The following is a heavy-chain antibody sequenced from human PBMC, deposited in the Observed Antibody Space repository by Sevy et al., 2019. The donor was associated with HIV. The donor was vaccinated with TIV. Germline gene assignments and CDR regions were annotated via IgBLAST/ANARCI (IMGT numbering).Heavy chain of an antibody. V-gene: IGHV3-7*01. Sequence: GSLRLSCVASGFTFDNYWMQRVRQAPGKGLEWVANIRQDGNEIYYADSVKGRFTISRDNAKESLYLQMSNLRVEDTAIYYCARRYFDLWGQGILVTVSS. CDR2: IRQDGNEI. J-gene: IGHJ4*02. CDR1: GFTFDNYW. CDR3: ARRYFDL.